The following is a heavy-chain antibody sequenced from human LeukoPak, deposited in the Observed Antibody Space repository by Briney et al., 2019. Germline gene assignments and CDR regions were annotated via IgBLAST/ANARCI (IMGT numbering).Heavy chain of an antibody. Sequence: PGGSLRLSCAASGFTFSSYSMNWVRQAPGKGPEWVSSISSSSYIYYADSVKGRFTISRDNAKNSLYLQMNSLRAEDTAVYYCARNQLLDYWGQGTVVTVSS. V-gene: IGHV3-21*01. J-gene: IGHJ4*02. CDR3: ARNQLLDY. D-gene: IGHD1-14*01. CDR2: ISSSSYI. CDR1: GFTFSSYS.